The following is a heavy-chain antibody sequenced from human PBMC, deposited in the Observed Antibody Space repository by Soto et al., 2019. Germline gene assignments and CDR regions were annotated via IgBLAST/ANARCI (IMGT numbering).Heavy chain of an antibody. V-gene: IGHV3-23*01. Sequence: PGGSLRLSCAASGFTFSSYAMSWVRQAPGKGLEWVSAISGSGGSTYYADSVKGRFTISRDNSKNTLYLQMNSLRAEDTAVYYCANEKLVAAVYFYYGMDVWGQGTTVTVSS. D-gene: IGHD6-13*01. CDR2: ISGSGGST. CDR1: GFTFSSYA. CDR3: ANEKLVAAVYFYYGMDV. J-gene: IGHJ6*02.